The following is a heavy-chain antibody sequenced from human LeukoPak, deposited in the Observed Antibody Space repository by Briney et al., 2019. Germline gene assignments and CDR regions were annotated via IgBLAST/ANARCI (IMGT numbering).Heavy chain of an antibody. CDR3: ARDGEVARLDY. V-gene: IGHV4-31*03. J-gene: IGHJ4*02. CDR2: IYYSGST. CDR1: GGSISSGGYY. Sequence: PSETLSLTCTVSGGSISSGGYYWSRIRQHPGKGLEWIGYIYYSGSTYYNPSLKSRVTISVDTSKNQFSLKLSSVTAADTAVYYCARDGEVARLDYWGQGTLVTVSS. D-gene: IGHD6-6*01.